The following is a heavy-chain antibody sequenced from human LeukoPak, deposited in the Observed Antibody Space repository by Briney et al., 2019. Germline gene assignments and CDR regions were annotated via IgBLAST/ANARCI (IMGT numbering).Heavy chain of an antibody. V-gene: IGHV4-59*01. J-gene: IGHJ6*04. CDR2: IYYSGST. CDR3: ARVYLNYGSAHYGMDV. Sequence: SETLSFTCTVSGGSISSYYWSWIRQPPGKGLEWIGYIYYSGSTNYNPSLKSRVTISVDTSKNQFSLKLSSVTAADTAVYYCARVYLNYGSAHYGMDVWGKGTTVTVSS. D-gene: IGHD3-10*01. CDR1: GGSISSYY.